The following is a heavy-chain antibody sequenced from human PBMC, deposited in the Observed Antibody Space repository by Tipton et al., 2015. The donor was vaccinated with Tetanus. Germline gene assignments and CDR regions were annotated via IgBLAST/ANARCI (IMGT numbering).Heavy chain of an antibody. CDR3: ARSNVLWFGDSLSGFDA. CDR1: GALLTTGGYS. J-gene: IGHJ5*02. D-gene: IGHD3-10*01. V-gene: IGHV4-30-2*02. Sequence: LRLSCNVTGALLTTGGYSWGWIRQPAGQGLEWIGYIYQTGSTYFNPSLKSRVTISVDTSKSQFSLSLTSVTAADTAVYYCARSNVLWFGDSLSGFDAWGQGTLVTVSA. CDR2: IYQTGST.